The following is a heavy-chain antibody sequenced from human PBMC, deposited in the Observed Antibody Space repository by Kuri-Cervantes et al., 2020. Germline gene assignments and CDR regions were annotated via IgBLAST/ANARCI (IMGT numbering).Heavy chain of an antibody. D-gene: IGHD2-21*02. CDR3: AKVPAAFTCGGDCYWIRDIAFDI. V-gene: IGHV3-30*18. Sequence: GGSLRLSCAASGFTFSSYDMHWVRQAPGKGLEWVAVISYDGSNEYYADSVKGRFTISRDNSKNTLNLQMNSLRSEDTAVYYCAKVPAAFTCGGDCYWIRDIAFDIWGQGTKVTVSS. J-gene: IGHJ3*02. CDR2: ISYDGSNE. CDR1: GFTFSSYD.